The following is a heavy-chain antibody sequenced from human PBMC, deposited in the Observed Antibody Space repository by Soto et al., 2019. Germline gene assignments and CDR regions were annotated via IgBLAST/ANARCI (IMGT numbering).Heavy chain of an antibody. Sequence: ASVKVSCKASGYTFFTYDISWVRQAPGQGLEWMGWISTYSGDTRYAQKFQGRVTMTTDTSTTTAYLELRSLRSDDTAVYYCARHHGPTTSENWFDPWGQGTLVTVSS. D-gene: IGHD5-12*01. J-gene: IGHJ5*02. CDR2: ISTYSGDT. V-gene: IGHV1-18*01. CDR3: ARHHGPTTSENWFDP. CDR1: GYTFFTYD.